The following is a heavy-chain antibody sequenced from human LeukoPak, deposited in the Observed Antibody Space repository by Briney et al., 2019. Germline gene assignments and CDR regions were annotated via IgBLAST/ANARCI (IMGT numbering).Heavy chain of an antibody. D-gene: IGHD2-21*01. V-gene: IGHV4-38-2*01. CDR2: IYHSGST. J-gene: IGHJ4*02. CDR3: ASIRSMLLKY. Sequence: SETLSLTCAVSGYSISSGYYWGWIRQPPGKGLEWIGSIYHSGSTYYNPSLKSRVTISVDTSKNLFSLKLSSVTAADTAVYYCASIRSMLLKYWGQGTLVTVSS. CDR1: GYSISSGYY.